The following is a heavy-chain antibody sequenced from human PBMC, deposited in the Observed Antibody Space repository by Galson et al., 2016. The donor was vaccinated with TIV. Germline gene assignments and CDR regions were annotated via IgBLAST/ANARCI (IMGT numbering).Heavy chain of an antibody. CDR3: AREAGTTDYLDF. J-gene: IGHJ4*02. CDR1: GFTFSDYW. V-gene: IGHV3-30*03. Sequence: SLRLSCAASGFTFSDYWMTWVRQAPGQGLEWVAVISYDGTNIYYGDSVKGRFTISRDNSKNTVYLQMSSLRHEDTALYYCAREAGTTDYLDFWGQGTLVTVSS. CDR2: ISYDGTNI. D-gene: IGHD1-1*01.